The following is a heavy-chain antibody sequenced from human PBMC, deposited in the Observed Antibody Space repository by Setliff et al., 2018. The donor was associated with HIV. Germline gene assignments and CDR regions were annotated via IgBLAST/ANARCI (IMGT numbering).Heavy chain of an antibody. J-gene: IGHJ4*02. D-gene: IGHD3-9*01. CDR3: ARDGYFDWLLFDY. V-gene: IGHV1-18*01. Sequence: GASVKVSCKASGYTFVSYGISWARQAPGQGLEWMGWISANNGKTKYAQKFQGRVTMTTDTSTFTAYMDLRSLKSDDTAVYYCARDGYFDWLLFDYWGQGTLVTVSS. CDR2: ISANNGKT. CDR1: GYTFVSYG.